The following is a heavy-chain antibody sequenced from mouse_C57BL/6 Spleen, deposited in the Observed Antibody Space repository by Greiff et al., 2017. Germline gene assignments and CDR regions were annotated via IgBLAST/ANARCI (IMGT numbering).Heavy chain of an antibody. Sequence: DVQLVESGGGLVKPGGSLKLSCAASGFTFSDYGMHWVRQAPEKGLEWVAYISSGSSTIYYADTVKGRFTISRDNAKNTLFLQMTSLRSEDTAMYYCARLGTTVVATPYAMDYWGQGTSVTVSS. CDR3: ARLGTTVVATPYAMDY. D-gene: IGHD1-1*01. CDR2: ISSGSSTI. V-gene: IGHV5-17*01. CDR1: GFTFSDYG. J-gene: IGHJ4*01.